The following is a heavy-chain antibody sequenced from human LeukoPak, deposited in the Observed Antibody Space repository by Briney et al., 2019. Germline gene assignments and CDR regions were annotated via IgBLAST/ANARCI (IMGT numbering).Heavy chain of an antibody. CDR1: GYSFTSYW. V-gene: IGHV5-51*01. D-gene: IGHD4-17*01. CDR3: ARRAGLTTVVTEVGNAFDI. J-gene: IGHJ3*02. Sequence: GESLKISCKGSGYSFTSYWIGWVRQMPGKGLEWMGIIYPGDSDTRYSPSFQGQVTISADKSISTAYLQWSSLKASDTAMYYCARRAGLTTVVTEVGNAFDIWGQGTMVTVSS. CDR2: IYPGDSDT.